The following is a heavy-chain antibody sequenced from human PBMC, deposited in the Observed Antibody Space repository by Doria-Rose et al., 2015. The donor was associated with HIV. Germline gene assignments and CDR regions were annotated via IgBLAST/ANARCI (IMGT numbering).Heavy chain of an antibody. CDR1: GVSLSSPGMG. CDR2: IFSDDER. Sequence: QVQLAQSGPVLVKPTETLTLTCTVSGVSLSSPGMGVSWIRQPPGKALEWLANIFSDDERSYNTSLKSRLTISRGTSKSQVVLTMTDMGPVDTATYYCARIKSSRWYHKYYFDFWGQGTLVIVSA. J-gene: IGHJ4*02. D-gene: IGHD6-13*01. V-gene: IGHV2-26*01. CDR3: ARIKSSRWYHKYYFDF.